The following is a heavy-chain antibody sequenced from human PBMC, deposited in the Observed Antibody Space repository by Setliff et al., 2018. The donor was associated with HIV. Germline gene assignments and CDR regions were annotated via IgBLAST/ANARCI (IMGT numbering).Heavy chain of an antibody. CDR2: IDPSDSYV. V-gene: IGHV5-10-1*01. D-gene: IGHD3-22*01. CDR1: GYKFTGYW. Sequence: PGESLKISCKASGYKFTGYWINWVRQMPGKGLEWMGRIDPSDSYVDYSPSFQGHVTISIDKSVSSAHLQWSSLKASDTAMYYCARHVARFDYDTGGYYVSHFDYWGQGTQVTV. J-gene: IGHJ4*02. CDR3: ARHVARFDYDTGGYYVSHFDY.